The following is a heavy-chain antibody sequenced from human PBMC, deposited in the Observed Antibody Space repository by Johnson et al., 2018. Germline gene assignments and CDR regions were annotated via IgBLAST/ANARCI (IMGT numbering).Heavy chain of an antibody. V-gene: IGHV3-7*01. D-gene: IGHD6-13*01. Sequence: EVQLLESGGNLVQPGGSLRLSCKASGFSFSMYWMSWVRQAPGKGLEWVANIKQDGSGNDYVDSVKGRLTISRDNAKTSLYLQMKSLRAEDTAVYYCARRSSYMDVWGKGTTVTFSS. J-gene: IGHJ6*03. CDR2: IKQDGSGN. CDR3: ARRSSYMDV. CDR1: GFSFSMYW.